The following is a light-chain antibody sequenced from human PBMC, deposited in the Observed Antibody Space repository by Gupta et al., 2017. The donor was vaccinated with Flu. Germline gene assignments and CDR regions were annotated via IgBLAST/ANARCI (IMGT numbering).Light chain of an antibody. V-gene: IGLV1-40*01. CDR2: RNN. Sequence: QSLLTQPPSVSGAPGQRVTSSCTESSSNIGPNYDIHWYQQLPGTAPKLLIYRNNNRPSGVPDRFSGSKSGTSASLAITGLQAEDEADYYCQSYDSSLSGSVFGGGTKLTVL. CDR3: QSYDSSLSGSV. J-gene: IGLJ2*01. CDR1: SSNIGPNYD.